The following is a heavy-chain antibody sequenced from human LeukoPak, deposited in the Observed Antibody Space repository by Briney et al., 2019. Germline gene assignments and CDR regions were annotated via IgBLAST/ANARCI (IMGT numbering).Heavy chain of an antibody. V-gene: IGHV3-48*03. Sequence: GGSLRLSCAASGCMFGSYEMTWVRQAPGKGLEWVSDINNAATTTHHADSVKGRFTISRDNAKSSLFLQMNSLRAADTAVYYCARARYGTKSLDYWGQGTLVTVSS. CDR1: GCMFGSYE. D-gene: IGHD2-8*01. J-gene: IGHJ4*02. CDR2: INNAATTT. CDR3: ARARYGTKSLDY.